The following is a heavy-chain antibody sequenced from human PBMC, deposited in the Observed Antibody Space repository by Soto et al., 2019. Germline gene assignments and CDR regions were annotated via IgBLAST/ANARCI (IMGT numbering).Heavy chain of an antibody. Sequence: PGGSLRLSCAASGFTFSSYSMNWVRQAPGKGLEWVSYISSSSSTIYYADSVKGRFTISRDNAKNSLYLQMNSLRAEDTAVYYCARSAHIDVAATDYWGQGTLVTAPQ. CDR3: ARSAHIDVAATDY. J-gene: IGHJ4*02. D-gene: IGHD2-15*01. CDR2: ISSSSSTI. CDR1: GFTFSSYS. V-gene: IGHV3-48*01.